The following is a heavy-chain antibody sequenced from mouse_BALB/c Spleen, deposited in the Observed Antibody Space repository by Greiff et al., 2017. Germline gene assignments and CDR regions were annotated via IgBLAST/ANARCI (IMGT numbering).Heavy chain of an antibody. CDR3: AREGSDAMDY. J-gene: IGHJ4*01. CDR1: GFTFSSYA. V-gene: IGHV5-6-5*01. Sequence: DVHLVESGGGLVKPGGSLKLSCAASGFTFSSYAMSWVRQTPEKRLEWVASISSGGSTYYPDSVKGRFTISRDNARNILYLQMSSLRSEDTAMYYCAREGSDAMDYWGQGTSVTVSS. CDR2: ISSGGST.